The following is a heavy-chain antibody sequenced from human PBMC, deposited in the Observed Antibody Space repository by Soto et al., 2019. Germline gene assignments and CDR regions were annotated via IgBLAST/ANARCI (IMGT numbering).Heavy chain of an antibody. D-gene: IGHD3-10*01. CDR2: ISYDGSNK. CDR1: GFTFSSYG. V-gene: IGHV3-30*18. CDR3: AKDRMVRGVINYYGMDV. J-gene: IGHJ6*04. Sequence: PGGSLRLSCAASGFTFSSYGMHWVRQAPGKGLEWVAVISYDGSNKYYADSVKGRFTISRDNSKNTLYLQMNSLRAEDTAVYYCAKDRMVRGVINYYGMDVWGKGTTVTVSS.